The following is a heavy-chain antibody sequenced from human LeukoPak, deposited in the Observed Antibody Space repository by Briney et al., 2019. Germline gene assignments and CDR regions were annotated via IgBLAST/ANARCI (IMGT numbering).Heavy chain of an antibody. D-gene: IGHD1-14*01. V-gene: IGHV3-30*04. CDR2: VSAHGVDK. CDR1: GFAFSSYA. J-gene: IGHJ4*02. CDR3: ARVNRNYFDY. Sequence: GTSLRLSCAASGFAFSSYAMHWVRQAPGKGLEWLAVVSAHGVDKFYADSVKGRFTISRDNAKNSLYLQMNSLRAEDTAVYYCARVNRNYFDYWGQGTLVTVSS.